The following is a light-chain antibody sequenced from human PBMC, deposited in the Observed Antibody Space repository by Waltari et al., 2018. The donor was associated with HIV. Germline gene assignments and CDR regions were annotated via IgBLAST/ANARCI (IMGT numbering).Light chain of an antibody. CDR3: QGPIT. CDR2: DAS. Sequence: EIVFTQSPATLSLSPGERATPSGRASHSVHTDLAWLQQKPGQAPRLLIFDASNRATGVPPRFSASGSGTDFPLAISGLEPEDFALYYCQGPITFGQGTRLEIK. V-gene: IGKV3-11*01. J-gene: IGKJ5*01. CDR1: HSVHTD.